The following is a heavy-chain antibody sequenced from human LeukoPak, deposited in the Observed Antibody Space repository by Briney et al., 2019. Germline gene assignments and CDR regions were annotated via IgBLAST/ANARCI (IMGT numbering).Heavy chain of an antibody. J-gene: IGHJ4*02. CDR3: ERDLTGDAYFDY. CDR2: IYSGGST. V-gene: IGHV3-66*01. D-gene: IGHD7-27*01. Sequence: GGSLRLSCEVSGVTVSSNYMTWVRQAPGKGLEWVSIIYSGGSTYYADSVKGRFAISRDNSKNTLYLQMNSLRAEDTAVFYCERDLTGDAYFDYWGQGTLVTVSS. CDR1: GVTVSSNY.